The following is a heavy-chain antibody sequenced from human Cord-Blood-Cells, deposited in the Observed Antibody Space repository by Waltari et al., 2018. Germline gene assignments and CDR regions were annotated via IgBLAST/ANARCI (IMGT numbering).Heavy chain of an antibody. J-gene: IGHJ3*02. CDR1: GGSISSSSYY. Sequence: QLQLQESGPGLVKPSETLSLTCPVSGGSISSSSYYWGWIRQPPGKGLGWIGSIYYSGSTYYNPSLKSRVTISVDTSKNQFSLKLSSVTAADTAVYYCARHLIAADAFDIWGQGTMVTVSS. CDR2: IYYSGST. CDR3: ARHLIAADAFDI. V-gene: IGHV4-39*01. D-gene: IGHD6-13*01.